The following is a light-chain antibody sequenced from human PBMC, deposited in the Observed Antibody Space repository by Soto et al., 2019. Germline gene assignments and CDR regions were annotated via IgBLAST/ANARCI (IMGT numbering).Light chain of an antibody. CDR3: SSSTITSTPYV. CDR1: SSDIGGYNY. CDR2: GVT. J-gene: IGLJ1*01. V-gene: IGLV2-14*01. Sequence: VLTQPASVSGSPGQSITISCTGTSSDIGGYNYVSWYQQHPGKAPKLMIYGVTNRPSGASNRFSGSKSGNTASLTISGLQAEDEADYYCSSSTITSTPYVFGTGTKVTVL.